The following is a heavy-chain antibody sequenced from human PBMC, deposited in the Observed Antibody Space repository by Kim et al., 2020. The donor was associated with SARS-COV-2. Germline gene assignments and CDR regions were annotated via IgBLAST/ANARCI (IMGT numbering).Heavy chain of an antibody. CDR1: GGSFSGYY. V-gene: IGHV4-34*01. CDR3: WRGTYDVGITAAAYCYYY. Sequence: SETLSLTCAVYGGSFSGYYWSWIRQPPGKGLEWIGEINHSGSTNYNPSLMSRVTISVETSNNQFPWKLSSFIAADTAVSYCWRGTYDVGITAAAYCYYY. CDR2: INHSGST. D-gene: IGHD2-2*01. J-gene: IGHJ6*01.